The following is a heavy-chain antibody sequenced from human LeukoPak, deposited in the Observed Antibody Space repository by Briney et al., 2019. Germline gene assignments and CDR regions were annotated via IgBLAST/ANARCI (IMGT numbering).Heavy chain of an antibody. D-gene: IGHD3-22*01. Sequence: GGSLRLSCAASGFTFSDYYMSWIRQAPGKGLEWVSYISSSSSYTNYADSVKGRFTISRDNAKNSLYLQMNSLRAEDTAVYYCARDRSSGYSYDAFDIWGQGTMVTVSS. CDR3: ARDRSSGYSYDAFDI. V-gene: IGHV3-11*06. CDR1: GFTFSDYY. J-gene: IGHJ3*02. CDR2: ISSSSSYT.